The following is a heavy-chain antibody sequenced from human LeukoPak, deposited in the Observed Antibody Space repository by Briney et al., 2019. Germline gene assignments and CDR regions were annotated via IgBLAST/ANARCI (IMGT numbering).Heavy chain of an antibody. Sequence: PSETLPLTCTVSGGSTSSYYWSWIRQPAGKGLEWIGRIYTSGSTNYNPSLKSRVTMSVDTSKNQFSLKLSSVTAADTAVYYCARVFPEQLAFDYWGQGTLVTVSS. D-gene: IGHD6-6*01. CDR1: GGSTSSYY. J-gene: IGHJ4*02. CDR2: IYTSGST. V-gene: IGHV4-4*07. CDR3: ARVFPEQLAFDY.